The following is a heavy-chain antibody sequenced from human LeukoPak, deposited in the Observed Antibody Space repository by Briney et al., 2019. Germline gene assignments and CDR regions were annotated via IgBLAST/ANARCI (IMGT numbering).Heavy chain of an antibody. J-gene: IGHJ5*02. CDR2: INPNSGGR. V-gene: IGHV1-2*02. CDR1: GYTFTGYS. CDR3: TRGASYDYVWGSYRFDP. D-gene: IGHD3-16*01. Sequence: ASVKVSCKASGYTFTGYSIHWVRQAPGQGLEWMGWINPNSGGRNYAQKFQGRVTMTRDTSISTAYMELTRLRSDDTAVYYCTRGASYDYVWGSYRFDPWGQGTLVTVSS.